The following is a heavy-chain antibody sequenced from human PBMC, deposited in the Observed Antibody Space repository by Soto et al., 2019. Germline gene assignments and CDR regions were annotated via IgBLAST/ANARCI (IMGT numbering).Heavy chain of an antibody. Sequence: ASAKVSCKASGYTFTSSGISWVRQAPGQGLEWMGWISAYNGNTNYAQKLQGRVTMTTDTSTSTAYMEVRSLRSDDTAVYYCATPYYYDSSGYSSRYWYYGMDVWGQGTTVTVSS. J-gene: IGHJ6*02. D-gene: IGHD3-22*01. CDR1: GYTFTSSG. CDR2: ISAYNGNT. V-gene: IGHV1-18*01. CDR3: ATPYYYDSSGYSSRYWYYGMDV.